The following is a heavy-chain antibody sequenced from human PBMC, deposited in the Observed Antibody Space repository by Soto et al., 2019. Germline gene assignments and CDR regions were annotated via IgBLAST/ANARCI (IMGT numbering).Heavy chain of an antibody. J-gene: IGHJ4*02. D-gene: IGHD3-22*01. V-gene: IGHV3-30-3*01. CDR1: GFTFSSYA. CDR2: ISYDGSNK. Sequence: GGSLRLSCAASGFTFSSYAMHWVRQAPGKGLEWVAVISYDGSNKYYADSVKGRFTISRDNAKNSLYLQMNSLRAEDTAVYYCARDSPDYYYDSSGYPDYWGQGTLVTVSS. CDR3: ARDSPDYYYDSSGYPDY.